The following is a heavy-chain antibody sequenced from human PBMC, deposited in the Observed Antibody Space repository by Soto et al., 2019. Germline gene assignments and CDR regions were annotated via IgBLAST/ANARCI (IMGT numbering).Heavy chain of an antibody. Sequence: GASVKVSCKASGGTFSSYAISWVRQAPGQGLEWMGGIIPIFGTANYAQKFQGRVTITADESTSTAYMELSSLRSEDTAVYYCARSTLNDYGDPDAFDIWGQGTMVTVSS. J-gene: IGHJ3*02. D-gene: IGHD4-17*01. CDR1: GGTFSSYA. CDR3: ARSTLNDYGDPDAFDI. V-gene: IGHV1-69*13. CDR2: IIPIFGTA.